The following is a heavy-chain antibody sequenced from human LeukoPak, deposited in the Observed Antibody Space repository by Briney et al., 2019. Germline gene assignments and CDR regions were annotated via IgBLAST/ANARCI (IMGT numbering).Heavy chain of an antibody. V-gene: IGHV3-23*01. CDR1: GFTFTTYA. CDR3: AKDNVPRAYSAYDSYDY. J-gene: IGHJ4*02. Sequence: PGGSLRLSCAASGFTFTTYAMSWVRQAPGKGLEWVSAISNTGDSTYHADSVKGRFTISRDNSKNTLFLQMNSLRAEDTAVYYCAKDNVPRAYSAYDSYDYWGQGTLVTVSS. CDR2: ISNTGDST. D-gene: IGHD5-12*01.